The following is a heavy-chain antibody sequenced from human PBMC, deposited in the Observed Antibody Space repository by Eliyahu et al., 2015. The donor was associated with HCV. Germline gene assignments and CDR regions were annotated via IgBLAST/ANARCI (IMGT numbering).Heavy chain of an antibody. CDR3: AKDTHNYYGSSGYFDY. CDR2: ISGGGGST. V-gene: IGHV3-23*01. J-gene: IGHJ4*02. Sequence: EVQLLESGGGLVQPGGSLRLSCAASGFTFSSYAMSWVRQAPGKGLEWVSGISGGGGSTYYADSVKGRFTISRDNSMNTLYLQMNSLRAEDTAVYYCAKDTHNYYGSSGYFDYWGQGTLVTVSS. D-gene: IGHD3-22*01. CDR1: GFTFSSYA.